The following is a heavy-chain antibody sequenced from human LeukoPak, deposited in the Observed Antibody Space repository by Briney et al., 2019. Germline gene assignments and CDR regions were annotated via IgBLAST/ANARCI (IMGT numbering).Heavy chain of an antibody. CDR3: ARLGDYNTNGY. J-gene: IGHJ4*02. Sequence: GGSLRLSCAASGFTFSSYGMHWVRQAPGKGLEWVAVISYDGSNKFYADSVKGRFTISRDNSKNTLYLQMNSLRAEDTAVYYCARLGDYNTNGYWGQGTLVTVSS. CDR1: GFTFSSYG. D-gene: IGHD4-11*01. V-gene: IGHV3-30*03. CDR2: ISYDGSNK.